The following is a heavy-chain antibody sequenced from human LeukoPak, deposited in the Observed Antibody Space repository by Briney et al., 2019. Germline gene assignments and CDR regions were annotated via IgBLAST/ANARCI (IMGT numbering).Heavy chain of an antibody. V-gene: IGHV4-31*03. CDR1: GGSISSGGYY. J-gene: IGHJ4*02. CDR3: ARRRSYGWAIYPEQVAARKTPFDY. Sequence: PSQTLSLTCTVSGGSISSGGYYWSWIRQHPGKGLEWIGYIYYSGSTYYNPSLKSRVTISVDTSKNQFSLKLSSVTAADTAVYYCARRRSYGWAIYPEQVAARKTPFDYWGQGTLVTVSS. CDR2: IYYSGST. D-gene: IGHD2-15*01.